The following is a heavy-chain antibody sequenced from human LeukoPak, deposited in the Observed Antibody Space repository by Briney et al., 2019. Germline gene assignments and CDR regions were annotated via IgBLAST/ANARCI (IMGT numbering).Heavy chain of an antibody. J-gene: IGHJ4*02. CDR1: GYTFSSYG. Sequence: ASVKVSCXASGYTFSSYGISWVRRAPGQGLEWMGWINAYNGNTNYAQNFQGRVTMTTDTSTSTAYMELRSLRSDDTAVYYCARDCSAGNCYSYIWGQGTLVTVSS. V-gene: IGHV1-18*01. D-gene: IGHD2-15*01. CDR3: ARDCSAGNCYSYI. CDR2: INAYNGNT.